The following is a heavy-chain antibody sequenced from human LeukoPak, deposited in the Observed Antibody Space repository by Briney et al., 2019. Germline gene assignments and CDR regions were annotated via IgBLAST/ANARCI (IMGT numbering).Heavy chain of an antibody. CDR1: GGTFSGYA. CDR3: ARDPRGLSVAGTHFDY. D-gene: IGHD6-19*01. V-gene: IGHV1-69*13. Sequence: SVKVSCKASGGTFSGYAISWVRQAPGQGLEWMGGIIPIFGTANYAQKFQGRVTITADESTSTAYMELSSLRSEDTAVYYCARDPRGLSVAGTHFDYWGQGTLVTVSS. J-gene: IGHJ4*02. CDR2: IIPIFGTA.